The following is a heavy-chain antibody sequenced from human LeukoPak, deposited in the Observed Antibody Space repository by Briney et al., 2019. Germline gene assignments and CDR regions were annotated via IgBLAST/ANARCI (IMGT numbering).Heavy chain of an antibody. D-gene: IGHD3-9*01. J-gene: IGHJ6*02. CDR2: MNLNSGNT. CDR3: ARGGSYYDILTGSYYYYGMDV. CDR1: GYTFTSYD. V-gene: IGHV1-8*01. Sequence: ASVKVSCKASGYTFTSYDINWVRQATGQGLEWMGWMNLNSGNTGYAQKFQGRVTMTRNTSISTAYMELSSLRSEDTAVYYCARGGSYYDILTGSYYYYGMDVWGQGTTVTVSS.